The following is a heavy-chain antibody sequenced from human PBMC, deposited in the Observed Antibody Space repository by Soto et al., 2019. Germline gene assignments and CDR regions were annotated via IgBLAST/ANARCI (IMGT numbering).Heavy chain of an antibody. CDR3: ARGITLPTPLDY. D-gene: IGHD1-20*01. CDR2: INAGNGNT. V-gene: IGHV1-3*01. CDR1: GFTFSSYT. J-gene: IGHJ4*02. Sequence: ASVKVSCKASGFTFSSYTLHWVRQAPGQRLEWMGWINAGNGNTKYSQKFQGRVTITRDTSASTAYMELSSLRSEDTAVYYCARGITLPTPLDYWGQGTLVTVSS.